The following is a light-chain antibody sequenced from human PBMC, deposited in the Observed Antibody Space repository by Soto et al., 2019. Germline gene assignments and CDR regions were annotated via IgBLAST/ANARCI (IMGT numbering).Light chain of an antibody. J-gene: IGKJ2*01. CDR3: QQYGRSST. Sequence: EIVLTQSPGTLSLSPGERATLSCRASQSVYANYLAWYQQKPGQAPRLLIYSGSDRAIGIPDRFSGTGSGTDFTLTISRLEPKDFAVYYCQQYGRSSTFGQGTKLEIK. CDR1: QSVYANY. CDR2: SGS. V-gene: IGKV3-20*01.